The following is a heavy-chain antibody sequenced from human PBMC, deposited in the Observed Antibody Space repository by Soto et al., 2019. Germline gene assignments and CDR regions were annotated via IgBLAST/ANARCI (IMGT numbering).Heavy chain of an antibody. V-gene: IGHV3-30-3*01. J-gene: IGHJ4*02. CDR2: ISYDGSNK. CDR3: AKGHGLVFFDY. D-gene: IGHD6-6*01. CDR1: GFTFSSYA. Sequence: HPGGSLRLSCAASGFTFSSYAMHWVRQAPGKGLEWVAVISYDGSNKYYADSVKGRFTISRDNSKNTLYLQMNSLRAEDTAVYYCAKGHGLVFFDYWGQGTLVTVSS.